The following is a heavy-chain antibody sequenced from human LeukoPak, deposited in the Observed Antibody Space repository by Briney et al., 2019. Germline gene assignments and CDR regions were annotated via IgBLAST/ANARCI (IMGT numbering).Heavy chain of an antibody. Sequence: PSETLSLTCTVSGGSISSYYWSWIRQPPGKGLEWIGYIYYSGSTNYNPSLKSRVTISVDTSKNQFSLKLSSVTAADTAVYYCARAGNDRYNPHLKYSGGYSPINTKPYDYWGQGTLVTVSS. D-gene: IGHD1-26*01. CDR1: GGSISSYY. CDR3: ARAGNDRYNPHLKYSGGYSPINTKPYDY. V-gene: IGHV4-59*12. J-gene: IGHJ4*02. CDR2: IYYSGST.